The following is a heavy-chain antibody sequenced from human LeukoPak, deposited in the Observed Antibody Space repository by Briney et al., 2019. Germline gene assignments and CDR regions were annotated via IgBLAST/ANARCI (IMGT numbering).Heavy chain of an antibody. CDR1: GYIFTGYY. J-gene: IGHJ6*03. D-gene: IGHD6-13*01. CDR2: INPNTGGT. V-gene: IGHV1-2*02. CDR3: ARGGIAAAGQPAVYYYYMDV. Sequence: ASVKVSCKASGYIFTGYYIHWVRQAPGQGLEWMGWINPNTGGTNYAQKFQGRVTMTRDTSISTAYMELSRLRSDDTAVYYCARGGIAAAGQPAVYYYYMDVWGKGTTVTVSS.